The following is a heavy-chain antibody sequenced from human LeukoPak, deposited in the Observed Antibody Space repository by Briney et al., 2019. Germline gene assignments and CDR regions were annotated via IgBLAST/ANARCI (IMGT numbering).Heavy chain of an antibody. CDR3: ARGRGVSYFDY. J-gene: IGHJ4*02. CDR1: RFTFSNHG. CDR2: IWYDGSQK. Sequence: GRSLRLSCAASRFTFSNHGMHWVRQAPGKGLEGVAIIWYDGSQKYYADSVKGRFTISRDNSKNTLYLQMNSLRAEDTAVYYCARGRGVSYFDYWGQGTLVTVSS. V-gene: IGHV3-33*01.